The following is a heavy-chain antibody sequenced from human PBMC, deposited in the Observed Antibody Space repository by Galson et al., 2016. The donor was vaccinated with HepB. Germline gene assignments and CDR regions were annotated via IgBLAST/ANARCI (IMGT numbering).Heavy chain of an antibody. CDR3: ARVRGAAAANNWFDP. Sequence: SETLSLTCTVPGDSISSYYWSWIRQPPGKGLEWISYIYYSGSTNYNPSLRSRVTMSIDTSKNQFSLNLTSVTAADTAVYYCARVRGAAAANNWFDPWGQGTLVTVSS. CDR2: IYYSGST. CDR1: GDSISSYY. D-gene: IGHD6-25*01. V-gene: IGHV4-59*01. J-gene: IGHJ5*02.